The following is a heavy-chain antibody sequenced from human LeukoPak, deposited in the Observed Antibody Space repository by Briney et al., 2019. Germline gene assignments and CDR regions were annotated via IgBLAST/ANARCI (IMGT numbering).Heavy chain of an antibody. D-gene: IGHD5-24*01. J-gene: IGHJ4*02. CDR2: IYTSGSA. CDR1: GGSISNYY. Sequence: SETLSLTCTVSGGSISNYYWSWIRQPAGKGLEWIGRIYTSGSANHNPSLKSRVTMSVDTSENQFSLKLYSMTAADTAVYYCARGPDRRDGYKSLDYWGQGTLVTVSS. V-gene: IGHV4-4*07. CDR3: ARGPDRRDGYKSLDY.